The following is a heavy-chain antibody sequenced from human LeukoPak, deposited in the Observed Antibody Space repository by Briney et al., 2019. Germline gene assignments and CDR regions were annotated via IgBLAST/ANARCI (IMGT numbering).Heavy chain of an antibody. D-gene: IGHD5-18*01. CDR2: LNPSGGST. CDR1: GYTFTRYY. CDR3: ARGRKYTSGYRVTELGSGYSDY. J-gene: IGHJ4*02. Sequence: ASVKVSCKASGYTFTRYYIHWVRQAPGQGLEWMGILNPSGGSTNYAQKFQGRVTMTRDTSTNTVYMELSSLRSEDTAVYYCARGRKYTSGYRVTELGSGYSDYWGQGTLVTVSS. V-gene: IGHV1-46*01.